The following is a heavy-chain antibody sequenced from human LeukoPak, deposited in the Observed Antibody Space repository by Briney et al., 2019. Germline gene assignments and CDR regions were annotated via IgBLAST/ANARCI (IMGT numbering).Heavy chain of an antibody. J-gene: IGHJ5*02. Sequence: SVKVSCKASGGTFSSYAISWVRQAPGQGLEWMGGIIPIFGTANYAQKFQGRVTITADESTSTAYMELSSLRSEDTAVYYCARDLVGYYGSGSYGNWFDPWGQGTLVTVSS. CDR2: IIPIFGTA. D-gene: IGHD3-10*01. V-gene: IGHV1-69*01. CDR1: GGTFSSYA. CDR3: ARDLVGYYGSGSYGNWFDP.